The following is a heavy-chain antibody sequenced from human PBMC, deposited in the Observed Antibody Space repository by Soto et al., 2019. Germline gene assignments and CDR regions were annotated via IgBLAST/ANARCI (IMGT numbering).Heavy chain of an antibody. V-gene: IGHV1-69*02. CDR3: ARVGYGDYS. D-gene: IGHD4-17*01. J-gene: IGHJ4*02. CDR2: IIPILGIA. Sequence: QVQLVQSGAEVKKPGSSVKVSCKPPGGTFRSYTTTWVRQAPGQGFEWMGRIIPILGIANYAQKFQARVTITADKSTSTAYMELSSLRSEDTAVYYCARVGYGDYSWGQGTLVTVSS. CDR1: GGTFRSYT.